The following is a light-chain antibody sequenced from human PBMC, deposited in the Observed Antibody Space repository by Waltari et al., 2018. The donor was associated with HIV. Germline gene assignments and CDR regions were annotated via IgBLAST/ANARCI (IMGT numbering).Light chain of an antibody. CDR2: AVS. Sequence: QSALTQPASVSGAPGQSITLPCTGISSDVGGYNHVPWYQLHPGKTPKLLIYAVSNRPSGVSNRFSGSKSDNTASLTISGLQAEDEADYYCSSYTSTSTVYVFGTGTEVTVL. J-gene: IGLJ1*01. CDR1: SSDVGGYNH. CDR3: SSYTSTSTVYV. V-gene: IGLV2-14*03.